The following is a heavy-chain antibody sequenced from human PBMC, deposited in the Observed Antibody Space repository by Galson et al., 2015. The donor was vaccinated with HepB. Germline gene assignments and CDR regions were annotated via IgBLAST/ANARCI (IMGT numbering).Heavy chain of an antibody. Sequence: SVKVSCKASGYPFVSYYMHWVRQAPGQGLEWMGIINPNGGTTSYAQKFQDRVTMTRDTSTSTVYMELTSLRSEDTAVYYCARGSRSPFVSRKVVDPMGLNYWGQGILVSVSS. CDR3: ARGSRSPFVSRKVVDPMGLNY. J-gene: IGHJ4*02. D-gene: IGHD3-22*01. V-gene: IGHV1-46*01. CDR1: GYPFVSYY. CDR2: INPNGGTT.